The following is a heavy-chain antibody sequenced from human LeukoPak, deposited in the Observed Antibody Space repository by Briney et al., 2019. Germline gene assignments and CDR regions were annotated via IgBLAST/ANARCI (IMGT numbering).Heavy chain of an antibody. V-gene: IGHV3-7*01. J-gene: IGHJ6*02. Sequence: AGGSLRLSCAASGFTFSDSWMSWVRQAPGKGLEWVANMNQDGSAKGYVDSVKGRFTISRDNARNSLYLQMSSLGPEDTAVYYCATYTHWVAGDVWGQGTTVTVSS. D-gene: IGHD3-16*01. CDR2: MNQDGSAK. CDR1: GFTFSDSW. CDR3: ATYTHWVAGDV.